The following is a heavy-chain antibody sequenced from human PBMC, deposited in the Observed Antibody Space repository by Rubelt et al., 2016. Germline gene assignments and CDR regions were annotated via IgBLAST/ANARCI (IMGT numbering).Heavy chain of an antibody. CDR1: GFSFSMYW. J-gene: IGHJ4*02. V-gene: IGHV3-NL1*01. CDR2: ISRTGGTT. D-gene: IGHD3-16*02. CDR3: ASNSRGSYLYNYFDY. Sequence: GSLRLSCAASGFSFSMYWMHWVRQAPGKGLEWVSSISRTGGTTYYADSVKGRFTISRDNSKNTLYLQMNSLRAEDTAVYYCASNSRGSYLYNYFDYWGQGTLVTVSS.